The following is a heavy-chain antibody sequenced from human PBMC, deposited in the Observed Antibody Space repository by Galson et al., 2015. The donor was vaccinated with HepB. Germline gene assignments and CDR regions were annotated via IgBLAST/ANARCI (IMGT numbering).Heavy chain of an antibody. D-gene: IGHD1-26*01. CDR1: GFNSSIFW. CDR3: ARSSGGYFDS. V-gene: IGHV3-7*01. CDR2: IKQDGREK. J-gene: IGHJ4*02. Sequence: LRLSCAGSGFNSSIFWMSWVRQAPGKGLEWVANIKQDGREKYYAGPVKGRFTISRDNAGNSLYLQMNSLRGEDTALYYCARSSGGYFDSWGQGILVTVSS.